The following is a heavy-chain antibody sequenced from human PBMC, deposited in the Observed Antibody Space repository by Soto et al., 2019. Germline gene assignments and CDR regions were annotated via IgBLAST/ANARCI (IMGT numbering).Heavy chain of an antibody. CDR3: ARQITPVSRFGAAIGSFDY. Sequence: GGSLRLSCAASGFTFSSYGMHWVRQAPGKGLEWVAVISYDGSNKYYADSVKGRFTISRDNSKNTLYLQMNSLRAEDMAVYYCARQITPVSRFGAAIGSFDYWGQGTLVTVSS. CDR1: GFTFSSYG. V-gene: IGHV3-30*03. J-gene: IGHJ4*02. D-gene: IGHD2-2*02. CDR2: ISYDGSNK.